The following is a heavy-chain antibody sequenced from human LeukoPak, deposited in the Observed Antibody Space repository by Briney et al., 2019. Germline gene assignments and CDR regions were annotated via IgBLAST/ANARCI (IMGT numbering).Heavy chain of an antibody. CDR1: GGSISSSNYY. CDR3: ASTCLTYYYDSSGYCVDH. Sequence: SETLSLTCTVSGGSISSSNYYWGWIRQPPGKGLEWIGEINHSGSTNYNPSLKSRVTISVDTSKNQFSLKLSSVTAADTAVYYCASTCLTYYYDSSGYCVDHWGQGTLVTVSS. D-gene: IGHD3-22*01. CDR2: INHSGST. J-gene: IGHJ4*02. V-gene: IGHV4-39*07.